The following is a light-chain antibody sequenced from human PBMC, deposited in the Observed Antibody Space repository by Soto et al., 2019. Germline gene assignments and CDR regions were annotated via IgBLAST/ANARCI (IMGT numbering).Light chain of an antibody. CDR1: SSNIGSNT. CDR3: ASWDDRLNGFVV. Sequence: QSVLTQPPSASGTPGQRVTISCSGSSSNIGSNTVNWYQQLPGTAPKLLFYSNNQRPSGVPDGFSGSKSGTSASQTISGLQSGDEADYNCASWDDRLNGFVVFGGGTKLTVL. CDR2: SNN. V-gene: IGLV1-44*01. J-gene: IGLJ2*01.